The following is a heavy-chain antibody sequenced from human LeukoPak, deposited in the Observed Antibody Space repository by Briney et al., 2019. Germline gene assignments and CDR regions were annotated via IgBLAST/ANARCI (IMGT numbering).Heavy chain of an antibody. J-gene: IGHJ3*02. Sequence: GGSLRLSCEASGFTFSGYWMHWVRQAPGKGLVWVSRINSDGSRTTYADSVKGRFTISRDNAENSLYLQMNSLRVEDTAVYYCATFDIWGRGTTVTVSS. V-gene: IGHV3-74*01. CDR2: INSDGSRT. CDR1: GFTFSGYW. CDR3: ATFDI.